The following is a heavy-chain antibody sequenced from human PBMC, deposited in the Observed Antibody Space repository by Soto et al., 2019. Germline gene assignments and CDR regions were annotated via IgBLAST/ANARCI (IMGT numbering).Heavy chain of an antibody. Sequence: QVQLVESGGGVVQPGRSLRLSCAASGFTFSSYGMHWVRQAPGKGLEWVAVISYDGSNKYYADSVKGRFTISRDNSKNTLYLQMNSLRAEDTAVYYCAKDQGGIADYYYYYYGMDVWGQGTTVTVSS. CDR2: ISYDGSNK. J-gene: IGHJ6*02. V-gene: IGHV3-30*18. CDR1: GFTFSSYG. D-gene: IGHD6-13*01. CDR3: AKDQGGIADYYYYYYGMDV.